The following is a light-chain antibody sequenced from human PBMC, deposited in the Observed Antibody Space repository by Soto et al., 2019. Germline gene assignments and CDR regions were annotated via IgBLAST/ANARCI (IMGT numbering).Light chain of an antibody. Sequence: EIVLTQSPGTLSLSPGERATLSCRARQSVSSRYLGWYQQKPGQAPRLLIYGASSRATGIPDRISGSGSGTDFTLNVSKLEHEDFAVYYCQHYGSSPPMYTFGQGTKLEIK. J-gene: IGKJ2*01. CDR2: GAS. CDR1: QSVSSRY. V-gene: IGKV3-20*01. CDR3: QHYGSSPPMYT.